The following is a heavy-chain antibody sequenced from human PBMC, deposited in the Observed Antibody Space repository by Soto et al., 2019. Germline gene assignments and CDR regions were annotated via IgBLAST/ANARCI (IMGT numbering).Heavy chain of an antibody. V-gene: IGHV1-69*13. D-gene: IGHD3-22*01. CDR3: ARDLYDSSGYYATWYYYGMDV. J-gene: IGHJ6*02. CDR2: IIPIFGTA. Sequence: SVKVSCKASGGTFSSYAISWVRQAPGQGLEWMGGIIPIFGTANYAQKFQGRVTITADESTSTAYMELSSLRSEDTAVYYCARDLYDSSGYYATWYYYGMDVWGQGTTVTVSS. CDR1: GGTFSSYA.